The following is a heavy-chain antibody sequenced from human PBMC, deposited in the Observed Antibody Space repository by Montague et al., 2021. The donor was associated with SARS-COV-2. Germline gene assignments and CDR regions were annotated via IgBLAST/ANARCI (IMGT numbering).Heavy chain of an antibody. Sequence: SETLSLTCTVSGGSISSYYWSWIRQPPGKGLEWIGYIYYSGSTNYNPSLKSRVTISVDTSKNQFSLKLSSVTAADTAVYYCTGDSRSRGWGYWYHGLDVWGQGTTVIVSS. J-gene: IGHJ6*02. V-gene: IGHV4-59*01. CDR2: IYYSGST. D-gene: IGHD6-19*01. CDR3: TGDSRSRGWGYWYHGLDV. CDR1: GGSISSYY.